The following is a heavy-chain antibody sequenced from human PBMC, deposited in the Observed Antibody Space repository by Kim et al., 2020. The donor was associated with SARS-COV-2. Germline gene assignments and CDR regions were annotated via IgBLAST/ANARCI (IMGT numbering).Heavy chain of an antibody. V-gene: IGHV1-3*01. D-gene: IGHD3-3*01. CDR2: INAGNGNT. Sequence: ASVKVSCKASGYTFTSYAMHWVRQAPGQRLEWMGWINAGNGNTKYSQKFQGRVTITRDTSASTAYMELSSLRSEDTAVYYCARNPALEWLFSGFDPWGQGTLVTVSS. J-gene: IGHJ5*02. CDR3: ARNPALEWLFSGFDP. CDR1: GYTFTSYA.